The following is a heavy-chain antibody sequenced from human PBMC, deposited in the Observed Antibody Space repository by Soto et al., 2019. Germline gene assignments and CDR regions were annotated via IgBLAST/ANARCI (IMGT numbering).Heavy chain of an antibody. V-gene: IGHV3-33*01. Sequence: QVQLVESGGGVVQPGRSLRLSCAASEFTFSRHGMHWVSQAPGKGLQWVGVIWSDGRNEVYADSVKGRFIISRDNSKNILYLQMNSHRAEDTAVYYCARERTFGDNKHNYMDVWGTGITVTVSS. CDR1: EFTFSRHG. D-gene: IGHD3-10*01. CDR2: IWSDGRNE. CDR3: ARERTFGDNKHNYMDV. J-gene: IGHJ6*03.